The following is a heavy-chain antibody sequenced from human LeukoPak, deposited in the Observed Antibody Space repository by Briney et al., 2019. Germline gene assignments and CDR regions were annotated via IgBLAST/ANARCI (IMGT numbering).Heavy chain of an antibody. Sequence: GGSLRLSCAASGFTVFSNYMAWVRQAPGKGLEWVSVFYSGGSTNYADSVKGRFTISRDIPKNTLSLQMNSLRAEDTAVYYCARGRDYDSSGYYHGAYWGQGTLVTVSS. D-gene: IGHD3-22*01. CDR2: FYSGGST. CDR1: GFTVFSNY. V-gene: IGHV3-66*01. CDR3: ARGRDYDSSGYYHGAY. J-gene: IGHJ4*02.